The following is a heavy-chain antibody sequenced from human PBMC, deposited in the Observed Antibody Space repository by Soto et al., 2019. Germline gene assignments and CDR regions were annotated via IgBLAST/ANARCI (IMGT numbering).Heavy chain of an antibody. D-gene: IGHD5-18*01. CDR3: TTDFKGDTAVDY. J-gene: IGHJ4*02. CDR1: GFTFTNAW. Sequence: GESVRLSCGASGFTFTNAWMSWVRQASGKGLEWVGRIKSKTDGETTDYAAPVKGRFTISRDDSKNTLYLHMSSLQTEDTALYYCTTDFKGDTAVDYWGQGTLVTVSS. CDR2: IKSKTDGETT. V-gene: IGHV3-15*01.